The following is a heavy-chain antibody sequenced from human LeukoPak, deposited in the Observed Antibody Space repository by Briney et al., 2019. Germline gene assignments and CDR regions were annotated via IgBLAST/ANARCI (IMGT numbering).Heavy chain of an antibody. Sequence: GGSLRLSCVASGFTFSTYAMNWVRHVPGKGLEWVSVITGGSGLIRNADSVKGRFTISRDNSKSTVYLQMNSLRAEDTAIYYCAKDQVPDGLYDIDYWGQGTLVTVSS. D-gene: IGHD3-9*01. CDR1: GFTFSTYA. CDR2: ITGGSGLI. V-gene: IGHV3-23*01. J-gene: IGHJ4*02. CDR3: AKDQVPDGLYDIDY.